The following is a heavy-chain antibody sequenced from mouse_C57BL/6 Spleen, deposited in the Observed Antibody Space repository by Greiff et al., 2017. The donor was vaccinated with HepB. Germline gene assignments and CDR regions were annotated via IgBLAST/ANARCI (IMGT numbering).Heavy chain of an antibody. V-gene: IGHV5-16*01. Sequence: EVKLVESEGGLVQPGSSMKLSCTASGFTFSDYYMAWVRQVPEKGLEWVANINYDGSSTYYLDSLKSRFIISRDNAKNILYLQMSSLKSEDTATYYCARRGYGSSLYFDYWGQGTTLTVSS. CDR2: INYDGSST. D-gene: IGHD1-1*01. CDR3: ARRGYGSSLYFDY. CDR1: GFTFSDYY. J-gene: IGHJ2*01.